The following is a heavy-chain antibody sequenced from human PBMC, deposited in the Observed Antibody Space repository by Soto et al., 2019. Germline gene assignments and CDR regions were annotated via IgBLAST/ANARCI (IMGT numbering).Heavy chain of an antibody. CDR3: ARGKYGDYYYYYYMDV. Sequence: QVQLQESGPGLVKPSETLSLTCTVSGGSISSYYWSWIRQPPGKGLEWIGYIYYSGSTNYNPSLKSRVTISVDTSKNQSSLKLSSVPAADTAVYYCARGKYGDYYYYYYMDVWGKGTTVTVSS. CDR2: IYYSGST. CDR1: GGSISSYY. V-gene: IGHV4-59*01. J-gene: IGHJ6*03. D-gene: IGHD4-17*01.